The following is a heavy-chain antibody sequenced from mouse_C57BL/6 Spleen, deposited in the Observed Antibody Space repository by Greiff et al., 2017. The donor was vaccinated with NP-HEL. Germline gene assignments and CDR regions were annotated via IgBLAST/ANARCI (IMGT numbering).Heavy chain of an antibody. CDR2: INPSNGGT. Sequence: QVQLQQSGTELVKPGASVKLSCKASGYTFTSYWMHWVKQRPGQGLEWIGNINPSNGGTNYNEKFKSKATLTVDKSSSTAYMQLSSLTSEDSAVYYCARSGSYDFAMDYWGQGTSVTVSS. CDR1: GYTFTSYW. J-gene: IGHJ4*01. D-gene: IGHD2-4*01. CDR3: ARSGSYDFAMDY. V-gene: IGHV1-53*01.